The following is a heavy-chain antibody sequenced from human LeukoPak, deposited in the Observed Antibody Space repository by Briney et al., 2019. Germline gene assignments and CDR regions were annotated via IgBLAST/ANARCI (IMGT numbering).Heavy chain of an antibody. V-gene: IGHV4-34*01. CDR2: INHSGST. CDR1: GGSFSGYY. CDR3: ARAPRRAIVRGVIGSYFHY. Sequence: SETLSLTCAVYGGSFSGYYWSWIRQPPGKGLEWIGEINHSGSTNYNPSLKSRVTISVDTSKNQFSLKLSSVTAADTAVYYCARAPRRAIVRGVIGSYFHYSGQGTLVTVSS. D-gene: IGHD3-10*01. J-gene: IGHJ4*02.